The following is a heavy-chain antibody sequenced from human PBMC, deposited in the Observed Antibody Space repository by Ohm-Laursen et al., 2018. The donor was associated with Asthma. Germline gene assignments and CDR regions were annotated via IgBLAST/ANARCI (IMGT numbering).Heavy chain of an antibody. D-gene: IGHD6-19*01. Sequence: SLRLSCSASGFTFSSYAMSWVRQAPGKGLEWVSAISGSGGSTYYADSVKGRFTISRDNSKNTLTLEMNSLRVEDTAVYFCAKDLDSSGWEFFDYWGQGSLVTVSS. V-gene: IGHV3-23*01. J-gene: IGHJ4*02. CDR1: GFTFSSYA. CDR2: ISGSGGST. CDR3: AKDLDSSGWEFFDY.